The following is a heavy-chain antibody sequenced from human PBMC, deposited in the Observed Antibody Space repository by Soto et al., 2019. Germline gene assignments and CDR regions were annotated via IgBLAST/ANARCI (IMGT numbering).Heavy chain of an antibody. D-gene: IGHD6-19*01. CDR3: AKSANGWCSACDI. Sequence: EVQLLESGGGLVQPGGSLRLSCAASGFTFSSYAMSWVRQAPGKGLEWVSAISGSGGTTYYADSVKGRFTFSRDNSTNTLYLQMNGLRAEDTAVYYCAKSANGWCSACDIWGQGTMVTVSS. CDR1: GFTFSSYA. CDR2: ISGSGGTT. J-gene: IGHJ3*02. V-gene: IGHV3-23*01.